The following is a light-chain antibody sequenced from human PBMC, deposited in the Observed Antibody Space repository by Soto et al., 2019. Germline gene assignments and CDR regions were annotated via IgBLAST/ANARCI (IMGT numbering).Light chain of an antibody. CDR1: QSISNY. V-gene: IGKV1-39*01. CDR2: AAS. Sequence: DIQMTQSPSSLSASVGDRVTITCRASQSISNYLNWYQQRPGKAPELLIYAASSLQSGVPSRFSGSGPGTDFTLTISSLQPEDFATYHCQQSYSIPWTFGQGTKVEIK. CDR3: QQSYSIPWT. J-gene: IGKJ1*01.